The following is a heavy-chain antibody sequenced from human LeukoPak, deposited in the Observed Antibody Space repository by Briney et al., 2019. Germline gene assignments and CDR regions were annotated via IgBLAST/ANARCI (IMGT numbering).Heavy chain of an antibody. CDR2: IYSGGRT. J-gene: IGHJ4*02. D-gene: IGHD2-21*02. CDR3: AGTTCGGDCYSEY. V-gene: IGHV3-53*01. Sequence: GGSLRLSCAASGFTVSSNYMSWVRQAPGKGLEWVSVIYSGGRTYYADSVKGRFTISRDNSKNTLYLQMNSLGAEDTAVYYCAGTTCGGDCYSEYWGQGTQVTVSS. CDR1: GFTVSSNY.